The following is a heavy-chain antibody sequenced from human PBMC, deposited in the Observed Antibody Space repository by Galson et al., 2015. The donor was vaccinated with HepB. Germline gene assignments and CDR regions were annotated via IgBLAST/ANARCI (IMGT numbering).Heavy chain of an antibody. Sequence: TLSLTCTVSRGSISPYYWSWIRQPPGKGLEWIGYIYHNGNNNRNPSLKSRVTLSVDMSKSQFSLKLSSVTAADTAIYYRARLLSYYYDSSAYYQGGYFDLWGRGALVTVSS. D-gene: IGHD3-22*01. J-gene: IGHJ2*01. CDR1: RGSISPYY. CDR2: IYHNGNN. CDR3: ARLLSYYYDSSAYYQGGYFDL. V-gene: IGHV4-59*08.